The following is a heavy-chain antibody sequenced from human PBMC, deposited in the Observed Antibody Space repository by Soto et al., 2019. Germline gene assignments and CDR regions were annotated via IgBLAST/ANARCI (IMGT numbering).Heavy chain of an antibody. CDR2: IYHSGST. CDR1: GGSISSSNW. J-gene: IGHJ4*02. V-gene: IGHV4-4*02. D-gene: IGHD3-22*01. Sequence: SETLSLTCAVSGGSISSSNWWSWVRQPPGKGLEWLGEIYHSGSTNYNPSLKSRVTISVDKSKNQFSLKLSSVTAADTAVYYCAREGNYYDSSGYYGDFDYWGQGTLVTVSS. CDR3: AREGNYYDSSGYYGDFDY.